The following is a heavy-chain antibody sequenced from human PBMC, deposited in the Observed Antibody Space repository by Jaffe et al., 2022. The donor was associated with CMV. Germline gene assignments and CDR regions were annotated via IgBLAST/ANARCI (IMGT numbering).Heavy chain of an antibody. CDR3: ARLTHFDWLRGPGLGFWPGDYYYYGMDV. CDR2: IFSNDEK. V-gene: IGHV2-26*01. D-gene: IGHD3-9*01. J-gene: IGHJ6*02. Sequence: QVTLKESGPVLVKPTETLTLTCTVSGFSLSNARMGVSWIRQPPGKALEWLAHIFSNDEKSYSTSLKSRLTISKDTSKSQVVLTMTNMDPVDTATYYCARLTHFDWLRGPGLGFWPGDYYYYGMDVWGQGTTVTVSS. CDR1: GFSLSNARMG.